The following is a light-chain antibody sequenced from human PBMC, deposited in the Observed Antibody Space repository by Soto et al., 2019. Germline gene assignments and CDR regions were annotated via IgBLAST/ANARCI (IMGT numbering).Light chain of an antibody. CDR3: QQYGSSATIT. V-gene: IGKV3-20*01. J-gene: IGKJ5*01. CDR2: GAS. CDR1: QNSGSTY. Sequence: EVVLTQSPDTLSLSPGERATLSCRASQNSGSTYLAWYQPKPGQAPRLXLYGASIRANGIPDRFSGSGSETDLTLTISRLEPEDFALYYCQQYGSSATITFGQGTRLEIK.